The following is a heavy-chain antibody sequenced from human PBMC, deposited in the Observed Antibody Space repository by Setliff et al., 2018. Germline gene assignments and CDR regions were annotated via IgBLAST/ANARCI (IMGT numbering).Heavy chain of an antibody. CDR1: GFTFSSSW. J-gene: IGHJ6*03. D-gene: IGHD5-18*01. CDR3: ARAADSYGPPRSYMDV. V-gene: IGHV3-74*01. CDR2: IKSDGSYT. Sequence: GGSLRLSCAASGFTFSSSWMHWVRQAPGKGLVWVSRIKSDGSYTNYADSVKGRFTISRDNAKNTLYLQMNSLRPEDTAVYYCARAADSYGPPRSYMDVWGKGTTVTVSS.